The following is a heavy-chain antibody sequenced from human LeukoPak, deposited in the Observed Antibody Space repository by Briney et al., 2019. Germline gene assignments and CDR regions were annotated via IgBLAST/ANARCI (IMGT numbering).Heavy chain of an antibody. Sequence: SETLSLTCTVSGQLLCGYQESGPRQSPGKGLEWIGEIHHSGTTNFNPSLNSRVTISVDTSKSQFSLNLLAVTAADTGVYYCARGFMRRVARRITIVRGVRLDPWGQGTLVTVSS. CDR1: GQLLCGYQ. CDR2: IHHSGTT. J-gene: IGHJ5*02. V-gene: IGHV4-34*01. CDR3: ARGFMRRVARRITIVRGVRLDP. D-gene: IGHD3-10*01.